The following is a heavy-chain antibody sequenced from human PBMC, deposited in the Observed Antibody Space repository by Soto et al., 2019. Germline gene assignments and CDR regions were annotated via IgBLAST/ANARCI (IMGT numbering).Heavy chain of an antibody. D-gene: IGHD4-17*01. V-gene: IGHV3-23*01. CDR2: ISGSGGST. Sequence: VGSLRLSCAASGFTFSSYAMSWVRQAPGKGLEWVSAISGSGGSTYYADPVKGRFTISRDNSKNTLYLQMNSLRAEDTAVYYCATRFYGDYYYYGMDVWGQGTTVTVSS. CDR3: ATRFYGDYYYYGMDV. CDR1: GFTFSSYA. J-gene: IGHJ6*02.